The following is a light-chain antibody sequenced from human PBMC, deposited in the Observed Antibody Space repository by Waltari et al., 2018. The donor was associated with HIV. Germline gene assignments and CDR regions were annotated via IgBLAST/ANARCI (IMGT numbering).Light chain of an antibody. CDR1: QDIANW. V-gene: IGKV1-5*03. CDR3: QQYSSDFYT. J-gene: IGKJ2*01. CDR2: KTS. Sequence: DIQMTQSPSTLSASVGDRVTITCRASQDIANWLTWYQQKSGKAPKLLIYKTSNLESGVPSRFSGSASGTGFTLTIDSLQPDDFATYYCQQYSSDFYTFGQGTKLEIK.